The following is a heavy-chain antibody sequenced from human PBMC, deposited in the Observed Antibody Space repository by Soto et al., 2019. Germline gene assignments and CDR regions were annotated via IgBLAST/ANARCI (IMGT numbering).Heavy chain of an antibody. D-gene: IGHD3-16*01. CDR2: ISGSGGST. Sequence: LRLSCAASGFTFSSYAMSWVRQAPGKGLEWVSAISGSGGSTYYADSVKGRFTISRDNSKNTLYLQMNSLRAEDTAVYYCAKSFTGSPPTVFYYYYGMDVWGQGTTVTVSS. V-gene: IGHV3-23*01. CDR3: AKSFTGSPPTVFYYYYGMDV. CDR1: GFTFSSYA. J-gene: IGHJ6*02.